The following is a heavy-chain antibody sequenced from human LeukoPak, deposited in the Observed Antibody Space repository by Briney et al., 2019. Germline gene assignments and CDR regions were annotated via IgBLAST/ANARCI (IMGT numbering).Heavy chain of an antibody. CDR2: IYSGGST. Sequence: GGSLRLSCAASGFTFSSYAMSWVRQAPGKGLEWVSVIYSGGSTYYADSVKGRFTISRDSSKNTLYLQMNSLRAEDTAVYYCARVPNSSSWSFDYWGQGTLVTVSS. J-gene: IGHJ4*02. CDR1: GFTFSSYA. D-gene: IGHD6-13*01. CDR3: ARVPNSSSWSFDY. V-gene: IGHV3-53*01.